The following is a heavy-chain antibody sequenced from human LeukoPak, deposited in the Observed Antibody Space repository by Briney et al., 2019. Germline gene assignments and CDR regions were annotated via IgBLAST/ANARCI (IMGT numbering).Heavy chain of an antibody. J-gene: IGHJ4*02. V-gene: IGHV3-48*03. Sequence: PGGSLRLSCAASGFTFSSYEMNWVRQAPGKGLEWVSYISSSSSTIYHADSVKGRFTISRDNAKNPLYLQMNSLRAEDTAVYYCARDRGSGIAVAFDYWGQGTLVTVSS. CDR3: ARDRGSGIAVAFDY. D-gene: IGHD6-19*01. CDR2: ISSSSSTI. CDR1: GFTFSSYE.